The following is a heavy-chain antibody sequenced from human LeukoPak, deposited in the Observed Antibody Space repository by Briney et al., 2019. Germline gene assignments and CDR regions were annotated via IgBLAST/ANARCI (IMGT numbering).Heavy chain of an antibody. CDR1: GFTFSSYW. V-gene: IGHV3-30*18. Sequence: GGSLRLSCAASGFTFSSYWMSWVRQAPGKGLEWVAVISYDGSNKYYADSVKGRFTISRDNSKNTLYLQMNSLRAEDTAVYYCAKEEDPWGQGTLVTVSA. CDR3: AKEEDP. J-gene: IGHJ5*02. CDR2: ISYDGSNK.